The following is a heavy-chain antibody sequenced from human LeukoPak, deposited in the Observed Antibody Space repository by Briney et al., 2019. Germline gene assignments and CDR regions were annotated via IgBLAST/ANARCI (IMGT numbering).Heavy chain of an antibody. D-gene: IGHD3-9*01. CDR1: GFTFSSYG. CDR3: AKDMGYDILTGSPFVAFDI. J-gene: IGHJ3*02. V-gene: IGHV3-23*01. Sequence: GGSLRLSCAASGFTFSSYGMSWVRQAPGKGLEWVSAISGSGGSTYYADSVKGRFTISRDNSKNTLYLQMNSLRAEDTAVYYCAKDMGYDILTGSPFVAFDIWGQGTMVTVSS. CDR2: ISGSGGST.